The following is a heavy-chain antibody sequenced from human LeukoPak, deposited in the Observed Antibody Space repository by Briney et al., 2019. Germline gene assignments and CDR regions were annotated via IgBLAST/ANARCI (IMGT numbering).Heavy chain of an antibody. Sequence: SETLSLTCTVSGGSISRYYWSWIRQPPGKGLEWIGYIYYSGSTNYNPSLQSRVTTSVDTSKNQFTLKLSSVTAADTAVYYCARPGVGSGRYGAFDVWGQGTMVTVSS. CDR3: ARPGVGSGRYGAFDV. V-gene: IGHV4-59*08. D-gene: IGHD5-18*01. J-gene: IGHJ3*01. CDR1: GGSISRYY. CDR2: IYYSGST.